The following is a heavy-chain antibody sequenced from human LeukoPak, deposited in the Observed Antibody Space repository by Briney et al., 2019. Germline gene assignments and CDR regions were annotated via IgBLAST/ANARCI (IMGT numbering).Heavy chain of an antibody. V-gene: IGHV7-4-1*02. Sequence: GGSLRLSCAASGYTFTSYAMNWVRQAPGQGLEWMGWINTNTGNPTYAQGFTGRFVFSLHTSVSTAYLQISSLKAEDTAVYYCARWLDGDYVAYFDYWGQGTLVTVSS. CDR2: INTNTGNP. D-gene: IGHD4-17*01. CDR3: ARWLDGDYVAYFDY. J-gene: IGHJ4*02. CDR1: GYTFTSYA.